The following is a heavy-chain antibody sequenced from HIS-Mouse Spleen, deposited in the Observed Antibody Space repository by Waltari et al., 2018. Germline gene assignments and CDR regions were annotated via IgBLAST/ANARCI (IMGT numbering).Heavy chain of an antibody. Sequence: QLQLQESGPGLVKPSETLSLNCTVSGGAISRSRSYWGWLRQPPGKGLEWIGSIYYSGSTYYNPSLKSRVTISVDTSKNQFSLKLSSVTAADTAVYYCAREIPYSSSWYDWYFDLWGRGTLVTVSS. D-gene: IGHD6-13*01. J-gene: IGHJ2*01. CDR3: AREIPYSSSWYDWYFDL. CDR2: IYYSGST. V-gene: IGHV4-39*07. CDR1: GGAISRSRSY.